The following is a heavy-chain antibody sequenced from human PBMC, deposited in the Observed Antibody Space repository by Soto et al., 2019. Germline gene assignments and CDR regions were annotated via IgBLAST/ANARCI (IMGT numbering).Heavy chain of an antibody. CDR3: ARMVGGFDPNSSSYSFDY. Sequence: QVQLQESGPGLVKPSETLSLTCTVSGGSVSSGSYYWSWIRQPPGKGLEWIGYIYYSGSTNYNPSLKSRVTISVDTSKNQFSLKLSSVTAADTAVYYCARMVGGFDPNSSSYSFDYWGQGTLVTVSS. CDR2: IYYSGST. D-gene: IGHD6-6*01. CDR1: GGSVSSGSYY. J-gene: IGHJ4*02. V-gene: IGHV4-61*01.